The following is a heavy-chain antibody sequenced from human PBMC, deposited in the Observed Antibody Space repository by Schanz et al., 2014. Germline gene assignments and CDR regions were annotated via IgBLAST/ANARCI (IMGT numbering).Heavy chain of an antibody. Sequence: EVQLLESGGGLVQPGGSLRLSCAASGFTFSSYAMSWVRQAPGKGLEWVSAISGSGGSTYYADSVKGRFTISRDNAENTLFLQVNSLRAGDTAVYFCAKIERNEDWGQGTLVTVSS. CDR3: AKIERNED. CDR1: GFTFSSYA. CDR2: ISGSGGST. J-gene: IGHJ4*02. V-gene: IGHV3-23*01. D-gene: IGHD1-1*01.